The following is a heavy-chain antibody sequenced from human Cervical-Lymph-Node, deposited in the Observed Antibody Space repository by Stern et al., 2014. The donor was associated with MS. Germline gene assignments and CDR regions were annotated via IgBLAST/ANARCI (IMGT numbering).Heavy chain of an antibody. D-gene: IGHD1-1*01. CDR1: GYTFTGYF. CDR3: ASDRETTLPDDAFDI. J-gene: IGHJ3*02. CDR2: ISANNGAT. V-gene: IGHV1-2*02. Sequence: VQLVQTGPEVKKPGASAKVSCKASGYTFTGYFIHWVRQAPGQGLEWMGWISANNGATTYAQNFTGRITMTRDTSSSTVFMELTRLISDDAAVYFCASDRETTLPDDAFDIWGQGTRVTVSS.